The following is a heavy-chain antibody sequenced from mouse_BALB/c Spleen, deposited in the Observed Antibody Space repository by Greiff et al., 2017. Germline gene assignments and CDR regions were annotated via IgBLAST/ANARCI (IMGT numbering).Heavy chain of an antibody. CDR2: IWTGGGT. CDR1: GFSLTSYD. D-gene: IGHD1-1*01. V-gene: IGHV2-9-2*01. CDR3: VRDPPYYGSSSYAMDY. J-gene: IGHJ4*01. Sequence: QVQLKESGPGLVAPSQSLSITCTVSGFSLTSYDISWIRQPPGKGLEWLGVIWTGGGTNYNSAFMSRLSISKDNSKSQVFLKMNSLQTDDTAIYYGVRDPPYYGSSSYAMDYWGQGTSVTVSS.